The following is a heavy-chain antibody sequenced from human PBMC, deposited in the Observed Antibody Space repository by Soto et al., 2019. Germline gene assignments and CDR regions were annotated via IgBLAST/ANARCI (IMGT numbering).Heavy chain of an antibody. Sequence: ASVKVSCKASGYTFTSYAMHWVRQAPGQRLEWMGWINAGNGNTKYSQKFQGRVTITRDTSASTVYMELSSLRSEDTAVYYCARDNKLSSSWPQYYYYYGMDVWGQGTTVTVSS. CDR1: GYTFTSYA. D-gene: IGHD6-13*01. CDR2: INAGNGNT. CDR3: ARDNKLSSSWPQYYYYYGMDV. V-gene: IGHV1-3*01. J-gene: IGHJ6*02.